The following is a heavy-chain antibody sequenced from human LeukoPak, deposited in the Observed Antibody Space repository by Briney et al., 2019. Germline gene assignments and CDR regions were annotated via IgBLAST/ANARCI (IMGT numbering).Heavy chain of an antibody. CDR3: ARDREVEGFDY. V-gene: IGHV4-59*01. CDR2: IYYSGST. Sequence: PSETLSLTCTVSGGSISSYYWSWIRQPPGKGLEWIGYIYYSGSTNYNPSLKSRVTISVDTSKNQFSLKLSSVTAADTAVYYCARDREVEGFDYWGQGTLVTVSS. CDR1: GGSISSYY. J-gene: IGHJ4*02.